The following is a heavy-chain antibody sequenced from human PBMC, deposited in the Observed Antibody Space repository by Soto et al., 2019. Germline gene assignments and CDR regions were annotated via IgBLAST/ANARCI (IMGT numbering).Heavy chain of an antibody. CDR3: TTDLNGGFDY. CDR1: GFAFSNAW. J-gene: IGHJ4*02. CDR2: IKSETDGETT. D-gene: IGHD2-8*01. V-gene: IGHV3-15*01. Sequence: PGGSLRLSCAASGFAFSNAWMSWVRQAPGKGLEWVGRIKSETDGETTDYVAPVKGRFTISRDDSKNTLYLQMNSLKIEDTAVYYCTTDLNGGFDYWGRGTLVTVYS.